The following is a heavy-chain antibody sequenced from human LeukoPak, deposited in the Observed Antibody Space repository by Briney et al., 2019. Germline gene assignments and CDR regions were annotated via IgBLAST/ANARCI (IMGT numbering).Heavy chain of an antibody. Sequence: GGSLRLSCAASGFTFTTYSMNWVRQAPGKGLEWVSSISSSSNYIYYADSVKGRFTISRDNAQSSLYLQMNSLRAEDTAVYYCARCGLGGIQLWLLPFDYWGQGTLATVSS. CDR3: ARCGLGGIQLWLLPFDY. CDR1: GFTFTTYS. V-gene: IGHV3-21*06. J-gene: IGHJ4*02. D-gene: IGHD5-18*01. CDR2: ISSSSNYI.